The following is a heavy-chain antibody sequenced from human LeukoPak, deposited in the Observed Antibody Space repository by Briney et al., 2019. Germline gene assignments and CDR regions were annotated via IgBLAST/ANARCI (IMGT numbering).Heavy chain of an antibody. D-gene: IGHD2-15*01. CDR2: INPSGGST. CDR1: GYTFTSYY. J-gene: IGHJ4*02. CDR3: ARGSAVVVAATSGYSYGLDY. Sequence: GASVKVSCKASGYTFTSYYMHWVRQAPGQGLEWMGIINPSGGSTSYAQKFQGRVTMTRDTPTSTVYMELSSLRSEDTAVYYCARGSAVVVAATSGYSYGLDYWGQGTLVTVSS. V-gene: IGHV1-46*01.